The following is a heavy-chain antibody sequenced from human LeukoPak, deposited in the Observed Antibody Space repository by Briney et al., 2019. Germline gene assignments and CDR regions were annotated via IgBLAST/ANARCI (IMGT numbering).Heavy chain of an antibody. CDR1: GYSLTELS. V-gene: IGHV1-24*01. CDR3: ATGCTKWDLLNY. J-gene: IGHJ4*02. Sequence: ASVKVSCKVSGYSLTELSLHWVRQAPGKGLEWMGGLDPADGEMIYTQMFQGRITMTEDSSTDTAYMEMSSLRSDDTAVYYCATGCTKWDLLNYWGQGTLVTVSS. D-gene: IGHD1-26*01. CDR2: LDPADGEM.